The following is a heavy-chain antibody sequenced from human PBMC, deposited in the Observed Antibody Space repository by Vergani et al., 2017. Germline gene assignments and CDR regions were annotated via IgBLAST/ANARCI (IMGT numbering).Heavy chain of an antibody. D-gene: IGHD2-21*01. CDR3: VRVPRCGPFCFTSEYFQD. V-gene: IGHV4-30-4*01. Sequence: QVQLQESGPGLVKPSQTLSLTCTVSGGSINTDDSYWSWIRQSPGKGLEWIGYIYYDGKTYNNPSFESRLSISMDMSNNRFSLKLSSMTAADTAVYYCVRVPRCGPFCFTSEYFQDWGQGAPVIVSS. CDR2: IYYDGKT. CDR1: GGSINTDDSY. J-gene: IGHJ1*01.